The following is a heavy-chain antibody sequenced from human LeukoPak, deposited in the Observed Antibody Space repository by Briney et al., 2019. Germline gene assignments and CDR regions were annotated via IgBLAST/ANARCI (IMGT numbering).Heavy chain of an antibody. CDR2: INHSGST. D-gene: IGHD3-9*01. V-gene: IGHV4-34*01. CDR1: GESFSGYY. CDR3: ARDWLRAFDI. J-gene: IGHJ3*02. Sequence: SETLSLTCAVYGESFSGYYWSWIRQPPGKGLEWIGEINHSGSTNYNPSLKSRVTISVDTSKNQFSLKLSSVTAADTAVYYCARDWLRAFDIWGQGTMVTVSS.